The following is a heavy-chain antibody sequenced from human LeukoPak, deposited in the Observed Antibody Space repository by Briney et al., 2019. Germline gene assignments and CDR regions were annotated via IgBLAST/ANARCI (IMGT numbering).Heavy chain of an antibody. D-gene: IGHD2-15*01. CDR2: IYPNDSDT. V-gene: IGHV5-51*01. CDR1: GYTFISYW. CDR3: VRLEGYGQSGDY. Sequence: GESLKISCKGSGYTFISYWIAWVRQMPGKGLELMGIIYPNDSDTGYSPSFQGQVTISVDKSISAAYLQWSSLKASDTAMYYCVRLEGYGQSGDYWGQGTLVTVSS. J-gene: IGHJ4*02.